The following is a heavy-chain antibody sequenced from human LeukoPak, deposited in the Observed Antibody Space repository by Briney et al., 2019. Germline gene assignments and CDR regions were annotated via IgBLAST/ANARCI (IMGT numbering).Heavy chain of an antibody. CDR2: IGGRGVNK. CDR1: GFTFSNYA. D-gene: IGHD5-12*01. J-gene: IGHJ4*02. CDR3: ASQSGYGDY. V-gene: IGHV3-23*01. Sequence: GGSLRLSCAASGFTFSNYAMTWVRQAPGKGLEWVSAIGGRGVNKYYADSVKGRFTISRDNSKNTLYLQMSSLRAEDTAVYYCASQSGYGDYWGQGTLVTVSS.